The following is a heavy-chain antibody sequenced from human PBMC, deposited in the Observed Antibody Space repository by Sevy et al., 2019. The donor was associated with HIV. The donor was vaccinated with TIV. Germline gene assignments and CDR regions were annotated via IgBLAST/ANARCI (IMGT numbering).Heavy chain of an antibody. Sequence: GGSLRLSCAASGFTFSSYWMTWVRQAPGKGLEWLANINQDGSGKYYVESLKGRFTISRDNAKNSLYLQMNSLRAEDTAVYFCVRGGYSSGPLGLDGFDIWGQGTMVTVSS. V-gene: IGHV3-7*01. CDR2: INQDGSGK. CDR1: GFTFSSYW. J-gene: IGHJ3*02. CDR3: VRGGYSSGPLGLDGFDI. D-gene: IGHD6-19*01.